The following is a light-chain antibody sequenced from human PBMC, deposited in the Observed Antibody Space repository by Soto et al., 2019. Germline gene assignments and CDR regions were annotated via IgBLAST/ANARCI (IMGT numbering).Light chain of an antibody. J-gene: IGKJ2*01. Sequence: DVVLTQSPISLPVTLGQPASISCRSSQGLVYSDGYTYLNWFHQRPGQCPRRLIYRVSNRDSGVPDRFGGSGLGTDVTLKISRVAAEDVRVYYCMQGAHWPYTVGQGTKVEIK. CDR2: RVS. V-gene: IGKV2-30*01. CDR1: QGLVYSDGYTY. CDR3: MQGAHWPYT.